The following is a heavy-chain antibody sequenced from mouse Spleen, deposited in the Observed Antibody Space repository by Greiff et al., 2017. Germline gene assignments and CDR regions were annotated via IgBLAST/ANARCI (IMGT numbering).Heavy chain of an antibody. V-gene: IGHV3-1*02. J-gene: IGHJ4*01. CDR3: EGYRYDGFDAMDY. Sequence: VQLKESGPDLVKPSQSLSLTCTVTGYSITSGYSWHWIRQFPGNKLEWMGYIHYSGSTNYNPSLKSRISITRDTSKNQFFLQLNSVTTEDTATYYCEGYRYDGFDAMDYWGQGTSVTVSS. CDR1: GYSITSGYS. D-gene: IGHD2-14*01. CDR2: IHYSGST.